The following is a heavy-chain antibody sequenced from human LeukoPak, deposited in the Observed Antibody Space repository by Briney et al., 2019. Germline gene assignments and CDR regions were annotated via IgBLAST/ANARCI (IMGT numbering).Heavy chain of an antibody. CDR1: GFTFSSYW. D-gene: IGHD1-26*01. CDR3: TRGYSGSYRIDY. CDR2: INSDGSTT. J-gene: IGHJ4*02. V-gene: IGHV3-74*01. Sequence: GGSLRLSCAASGFTFSSYWMHWVRQAPGKGLVWVSRINSDGSTTSDADSVKGRFNISRDNAKNTLYLQMNSLRAEDTAVYYCTRGYSGSYRIDYWGQGTLVTVSS.